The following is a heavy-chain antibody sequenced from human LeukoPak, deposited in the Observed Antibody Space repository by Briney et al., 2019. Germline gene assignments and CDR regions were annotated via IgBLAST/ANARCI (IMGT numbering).Heavy chain of an antibody. V-gene: IGHV4-34*01. J-gene: IGHJ5*02. CDR3: ARGRSSYYYDSSGYYRNNWFDP. Sequence: PSETLSLTCAVYGGSFSGYYWSWIRQPPGKGLEWIGEINHSGSTNYNPSLKSRVTISVDTSKNQFSLKPSSVTAADTAVYYCARGRSSYYYDSSGYYRNNWFDPWGQGTLVTVSS. CDR1: GGSFSGYY. CDR2: INHSGST. D-gene: IGHD3-22*01.